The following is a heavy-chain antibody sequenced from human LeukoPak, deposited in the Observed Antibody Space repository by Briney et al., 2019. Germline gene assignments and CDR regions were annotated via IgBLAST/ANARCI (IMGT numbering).Heavy chain of an antibody. D-gene: IGHD5-24*01. V-gene: IGHV3-21*01. CDR3: ARDLGLVGMATIRAFDY. J-gene: IGHJ4*02. Sequence: GGSLRLSCAASGFTFSSYSMNWVRQAPGKGLEWVSSISSSSSYIYYADSVKGRFTISRDNAKNSLYLQMNSLRAEDTAVYYCARDLGLVGMATIRAFDYWGQGTLVTVSS. CDR2: ISSSSSYI. CDR1: GFTFSSYS.